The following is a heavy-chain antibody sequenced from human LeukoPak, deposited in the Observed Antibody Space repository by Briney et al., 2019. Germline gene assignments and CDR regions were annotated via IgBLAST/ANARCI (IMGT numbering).Heavy chain of an antibody. V-gene: IGHV4-59*01. J-gene: IGHJ3*02. CDR1: GESISGFY. Sequence: SETLSLTCTVSGESISGFYWTWIRQPPGKGLEWIGYIYYSGSTSYNPSLKSRVTISVDTSKNQFSLKLSSVTAADTAVYYCAREGARWEPSFSAFDIWGQGTMVTVSS. CDR2: IYYSGST. D-gene: IGHD1-26*01. CDR3: AREGARWEPSFSAFDI.